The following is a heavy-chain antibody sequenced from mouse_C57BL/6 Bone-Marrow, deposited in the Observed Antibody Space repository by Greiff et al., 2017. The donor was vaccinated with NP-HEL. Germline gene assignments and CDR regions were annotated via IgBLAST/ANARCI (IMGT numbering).Heavy chain of an antibody. CDR2: IRSKSSNYAT. CDR3: VRDPLYYYGSSYVNAMDY. V-gene: IGHV10-3*01. D-gene: IGHD1-1*01. CDR1: GFTFNTYA. J-gene: IGHJ4*01. Sequence: EAGGGLVQPKGSLKLSCAASGFTFNTYAMHWVRQAPGKGLEWVARIRSKSSNYATYYADSVKDRFTISRDDSQSMLYLQMNNLKTEDTAMYYCVRDPLYYYGSSYVNAMDYWGQGTSVTVSS.